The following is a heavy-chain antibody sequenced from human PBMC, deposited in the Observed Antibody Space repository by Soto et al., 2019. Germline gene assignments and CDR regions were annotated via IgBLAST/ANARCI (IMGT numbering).Heavy chain of an antibody. D-gene: IGHD2-21*02. CDR3: ASLGVGDWANYYYYYGMDV. CDR2: VTANGGST. J-gene: IGHJ6*02. Sequence: PXESLRLSCAATGFTFSVYAMTWVRQAPGKGLEWVSAVTANGGSTYSADSVKGRFTISRDNSKNTLFLQMNSLRAEDTAVYYCASLGVGDWANYYYYYGMDVWGQGTTVTVSS. V-gene: IGHV3-23*01. CDR1: GFTFSVYA.